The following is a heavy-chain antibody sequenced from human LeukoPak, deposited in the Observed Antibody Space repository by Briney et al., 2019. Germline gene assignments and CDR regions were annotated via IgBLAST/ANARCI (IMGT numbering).Heavy chain of an antibody. J-gene: IGHJ4*02. V-gene: IGHV4-4*07. Sequence: SETLSLTCTASGGSISSYYWSWIRQPAGKGLEWIGRIYTSGSTNYNPSLKSRVTMSVDTSKNQFSLKLSSVTAADTAVYYCAEYCSGTTCYRRGFDYWGQGTLVTVSS. CDR3: AEYCSGTTCYRRGFDY. D-gene: IGHD2-2*01. CDR1: GGSISSYY. CDR2: IYTSGST.